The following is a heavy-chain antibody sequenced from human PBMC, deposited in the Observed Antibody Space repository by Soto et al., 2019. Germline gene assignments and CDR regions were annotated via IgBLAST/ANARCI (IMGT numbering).Heavy chain of an antibody. J-gene: IGHJ5*02. CDR1: GFTFSSYA. V-gene: IGHV3-23*01. Sequence: GGSLRLSCAASGFTFSSYAMSWVRQAPGKGLEWVSAISGSGGSTYYADSVKGRFTISRDNSKNTLYLQMNSLRAEDTAVYYCAKDPRGILWFGEFANWFDPWGQGTLVTVSS. CDR2: ISGSGGST. D-gene: IGHD3-10*01. CDR3: AKDPRGILWFGEFANWFDP.